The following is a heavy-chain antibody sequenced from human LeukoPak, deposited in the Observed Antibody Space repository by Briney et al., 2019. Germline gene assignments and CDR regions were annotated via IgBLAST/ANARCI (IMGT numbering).Heavy chain of an antibody. J-gene: IGHJ4*02. D-gene: IGHD6-6*01. CDR3: ARDKGVGSSLIDY. V-gene: IGHV1-2*02. CDR1: GYTFTGYY. CDR2: INPNSGGT. Sequence: GASVKVSCKASGYTFTGYYIHWVRQAPGQGLEWMGWINPNSGGTNYAQKFQGRVTMTRDTSISTAYMELSRLRSDDTAVYYCARDKGVGSSLIDYWGQGTLVTVSS.